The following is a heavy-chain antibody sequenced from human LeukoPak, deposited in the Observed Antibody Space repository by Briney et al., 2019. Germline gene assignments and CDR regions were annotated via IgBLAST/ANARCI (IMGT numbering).Heavy chain of an antibody. CDR2: IYYSGST. CDR3: ARVGDSSGCIDY. D-gene: IGHD3-22*01. CDR1: GGSISSSSYY. V-gene: IGHV4-39*07. Sequence: SETLSLTCTVSGGSISSSSYYWGWIRQPPGKGLEWIGSIYYSGSTYYNPSLKSRVTISVDTSKNQFSLKLSSVTAADTAVYYCARVGDSSGCIDYWGQGTLVTVSS. J-gene: IGHJ4*02.